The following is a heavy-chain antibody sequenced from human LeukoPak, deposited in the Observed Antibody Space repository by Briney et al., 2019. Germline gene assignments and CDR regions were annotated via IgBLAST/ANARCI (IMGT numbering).Heavy chain of an antibody. CDR2: ISSSGSTI. V-gene: IGHV3-11*04. J-gene: IGHJ6*03. CDR3: AREGATPSPYYYYYYMDV. D-gene: IGHD1-26*01. CDR1: GFTFSDYY. Sequence: GGSLRLSCAASGFTFSDYYMSWIRQAPGKGLEWVSYISSSGSTIYYADSVKGRFTISRDNAKNSLHLQMNSLRAEDTAVYYCAREGATPSPYYYYYYMDVWGKGTTVTVSS.